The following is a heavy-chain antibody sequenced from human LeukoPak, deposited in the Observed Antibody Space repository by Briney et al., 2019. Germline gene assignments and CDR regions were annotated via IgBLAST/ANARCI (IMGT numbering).Heavy chain of an antibody. V-gene: IGHV3-7*01. Sequence: GGSLRLSCAASGFTFSSYWMSWVRQAPGKWLEWVANIKQDGSEKYYVDSVKGRFTISRDNAKNSLYLQMNSLRAEDTAVYYCAREGVYRAFDPWGQGTLVTVSS. CDR2: IKQDGSEK. D-gene: IGHD5/OR15-5a*01. CDR3: AREGVYRAFDP. J-gene: IGHJ5*02. CDR1: GFTFSSYW.